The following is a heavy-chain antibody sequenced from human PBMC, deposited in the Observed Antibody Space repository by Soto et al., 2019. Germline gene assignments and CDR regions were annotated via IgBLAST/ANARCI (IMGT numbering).Heavy chain of an antibody. Sequence: VNVSCKASGYTFTSYAMHWVRQAPGQRLEWMGWINAGNGNTKYSQKFQGRVTITRDTSASTAYMELSSLRSEDTAVYYCATKDSSGYPAHDAFDIWGQGTMVTVSS. V-gene: IGHV1-3*01. J-gene: IGHJ3*02. CDR3: ATKDSSGYPAHDAFDI. CDR1: GYTFTSYA. CDR2: INAGNGNT. D-gene: IGHD3-22*01.